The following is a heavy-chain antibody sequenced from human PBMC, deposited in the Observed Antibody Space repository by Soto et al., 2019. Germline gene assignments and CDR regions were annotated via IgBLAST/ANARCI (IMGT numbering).Heavy chain of an antibody. J-gene: IGHJ4*02. CDR3: ARGRRAAVATPPPIDY. CDR2: ISSSSSYT. V-gene: IGHV3-11*06. CDR1: GFTFSDYY. D-gene: IGHD5-12*01. Sequence: PGGSLRLSCAASGFTFSDYYMSWIRQAPGKGLEWVSYISSSSSYTNYADSVKGRFTISRDNAKNSLYLQMNSLRAEDTAVYYCARGRRAAVATPPPIDYWGQGTLVTVSS.